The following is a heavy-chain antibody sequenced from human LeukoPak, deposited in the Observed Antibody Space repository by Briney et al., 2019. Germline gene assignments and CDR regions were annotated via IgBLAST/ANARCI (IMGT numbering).Heavy chain of an antibody. D-gene: IGHD4-17*01. CDR2: IIPIFGTA. CDR3: ARADYGDYVHLDY. Sequence: GASVKVSCKASGGTFSSYAISWVRQAPGQGREWMGGIIPIFGTANYAQKFQGRVTITADESTSTAYMELSRLRSDDTALYYCARADYGDYVHLDYWGQGTLVTVSS. V-gene: IGHV1-69*13. J-gene: IGHJ4*02. CDR1: GGTFSSYA.